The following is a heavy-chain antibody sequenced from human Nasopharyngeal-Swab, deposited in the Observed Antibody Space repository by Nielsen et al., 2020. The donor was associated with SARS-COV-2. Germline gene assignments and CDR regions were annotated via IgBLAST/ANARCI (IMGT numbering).Heavy chain of an antibody. V-gene: IGHV1-24*01. D-gene: IGHD3-3*01. CDR3: ASEGSGVFGVVIYAFDL. J-gene: IGHJ3*01. CDR1: GYTLTVLP. CDR2: VVPEEGEP. Sequence: ASVNVSCKVSGYTLTVLPIHWVRQAPGKGLEWMGTVVPEEGEPIYAQNFQGRVTMTEDTSTYTAYLELSSLSSEDTAVYYCASEGSGVFGVVIYAFDLWGPGTLVTVSS.